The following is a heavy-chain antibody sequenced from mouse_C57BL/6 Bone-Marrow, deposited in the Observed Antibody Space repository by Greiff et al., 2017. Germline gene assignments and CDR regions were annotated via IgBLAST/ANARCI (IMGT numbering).Heavy chain of an antibody. CDR2: IHPNSGST. Sequence: QVQLQQSGAELVKPGASVKLSCKASGYTFTSYWMHWVKQRPGQGLEWIGMIHPNSGSTNYNEKFKSKATLTVDKSSSTAYMQLSCLTSEDSAVYYCAGGYPWYFDVWGTGTTVTVSS. J-gene: IGHJ1*03. CDR3: AGGYPWYFDV. D-gene: IGHD2-2*01. CDR1: GYTFTSYW. V-gene: IGHV1-64*01.